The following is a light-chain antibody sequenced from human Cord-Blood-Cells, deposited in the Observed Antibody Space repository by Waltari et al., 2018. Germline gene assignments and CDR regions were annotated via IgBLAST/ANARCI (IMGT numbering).Light chain of an antibody. CDR2: QDS. CDR3: QAWDSSTAV. V-gene: IGLV3-1*01. Sequence: SSELTQPPSVSVSPVQTASITCSGDKLGHKYACWYQQKPGQSPVLVIYQDSKRPSGIPERFSGSNSGNTATLTISGTQAMDEADYYCQAWDSSTAVFGGVTKLTVL. CDR1: KLGHKY. J-gene: IGLJ3*02.